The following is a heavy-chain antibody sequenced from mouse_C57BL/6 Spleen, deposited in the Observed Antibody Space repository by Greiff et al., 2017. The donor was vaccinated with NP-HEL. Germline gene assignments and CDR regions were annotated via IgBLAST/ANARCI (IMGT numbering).Heavy chain of an antibody. CDR3: ARRGPYYGTSWGYAMDY. CDR2: IDPSDSYT. V-gene: IGHV1-50*01. CDR1: GYTFTSYW. Sequence: VQLQQPGAELVKPGASVKLSCKASGYTFTSYWMQWVKQRPGQGLEWIGEIDPSDSYTNYNQKFKGKATLTVDTSSSTAYMQLSSLTSEDSAVYYCARRGPYYGTSWGYAMDYWGQGTSVTVSS. J-gene: IGHJ4*01. D-gene: IGHD1-1*01.